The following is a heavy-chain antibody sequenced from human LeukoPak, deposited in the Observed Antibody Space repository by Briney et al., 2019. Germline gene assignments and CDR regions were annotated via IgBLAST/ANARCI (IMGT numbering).Heavy chain of an antibody. CDR3: ARTRITMIVGLASRFDY. V-gene: IGHV3-23*01. J-gene: IGHJ4*02. Sequence: GGSLRLSCAASGFTFSNYAMSWVRQAPGRGLEWVSAISGSSGSTYYADSVKGRFTISRDNAKNSLYLQMNSLRAEDTAVYYCARTRITMIVGLASRFDYWGQGTLVTVSS. D-gene: IGHD3-22*01. CDR2: ISGSSGST. CDR1: GFTFSNYA.